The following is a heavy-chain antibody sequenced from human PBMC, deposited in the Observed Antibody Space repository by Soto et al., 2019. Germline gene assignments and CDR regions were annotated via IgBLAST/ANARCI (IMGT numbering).Heavy chain of an antibody. Sequence: QVQLVQSGAEVKKPGASVKVSCKASGYTFTSNGISWVRQAPGQGLEWMGWISAYNGKTNYAQMFQGRVTMTTDTSTSTTNMELRSLRTDDTAVYYCARYDDRDAFDIWGQGTMVTVSS. CDR3: ARYDDRDAFDI. CDR2: ISAYNGKT. J-gene: IGHJ3*02. CDR1: GYTFTSNG. V-gene: IGHV1-18*01. D-gene: IGHD3-16*01.